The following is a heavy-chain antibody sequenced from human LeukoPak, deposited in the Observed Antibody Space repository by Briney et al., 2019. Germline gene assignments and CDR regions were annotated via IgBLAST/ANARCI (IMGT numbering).Heavy chain of an antibody. Sequence: TAEPLTLPCTVSGGSFSSYYLSWIRQSPGKGLEWIGYIYYSGSTNYNPPLKSRVPISVDTSKNQFSLKLNSVTAADTAVYYCARGRDAYYDSSGPIQHWGQGTLVTVSS. CDR2: IYYSGST. J-gene: IGHJ1*01. D-gene: IGHD3-22*01. CDR3: ARGRDAYYDSSGPIQH. CDR1: GGSFSSYY. V-gene: IGHV4-59*01.